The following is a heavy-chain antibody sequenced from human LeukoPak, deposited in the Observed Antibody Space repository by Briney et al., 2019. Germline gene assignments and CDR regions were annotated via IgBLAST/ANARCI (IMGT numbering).Heavy chain of an antibody. Sequence: PSETLSLTCAAYGGSFSGYYWSWIRQPPGKGLEWIGEINHSGSTNYNPSLKSRVTISVDTSKNQFFLKLSSVTAADTAVYYCARSLDTAMVTYNYWGQGTLVTVSS. D-gene: IGHD5-18*01. CDR1: GGSFSGYY. J-gene: IGHJ4*02. CDR2: INHSGST. CDR3: ARSLDTAMVTYNY. V-gene: IGHV4-34*01.